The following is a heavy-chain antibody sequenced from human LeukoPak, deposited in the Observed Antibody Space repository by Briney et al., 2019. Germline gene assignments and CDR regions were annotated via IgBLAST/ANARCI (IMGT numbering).Heavy chain of an antibody. CDR2: IWYDGSNK. Sequence: PGGSLRLSCAASGFTFSSYGMHWVRQAPGKGLEWVAVIWYDGSNKYYADSVKGRFTISRDNSKNTLYLQMNSLRAEDTAAYYCARAPVHYDSSGYYTLRYFDYWGQGTLVTVSS. CDR3: ARAPVHYDSSGYYTLRYFDY. D-gene: IGHD3-22*01. J-gene: IGHJ4*02. V-gene: IGHV3-33*01. CDR1: GFTFSSYG.